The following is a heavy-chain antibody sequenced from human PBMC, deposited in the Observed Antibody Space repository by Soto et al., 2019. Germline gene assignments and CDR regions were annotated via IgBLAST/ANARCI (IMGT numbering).Heavy chain of an antibody. CDR1: GFTFGHYA. V-gene: IGHV3-23*01. Sequence: ESQLLESGGGFVQPGGSLRLSCAASGFTFGHYAMTWVRRAPGKGLEWVSTISAGGGSTYYADSARGRFTISRDNSGDTVYLQMDSLRSDDTALYYCAKDPASRTWNDMNYLGPWGQGTLVTVSS. J-gene: IGHJ5*02. CDR3: AKDPASRTWNDMNYLGP. CDR2: ISAGGGST. D-gene: IGHD1-1*01.